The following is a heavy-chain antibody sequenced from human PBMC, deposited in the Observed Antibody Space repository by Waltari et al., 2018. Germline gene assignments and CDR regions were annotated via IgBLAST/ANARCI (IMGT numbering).Heavy chain of an antibody. CDR1: GSSISSDYYY. CDR3: VRGLNYYDRSGFYGCDYYDY. CDR2: IYESGTT. J-gene: IGHJ4*02. V-gene: IGHV4-31*01. D-gene: IGHD3-22*01. Sequence: QMQLQESGPGLVKPSQTLSLTCTVSGSSISSDYYYWNWIRHYPGKGLEWIGYIYESGTTYYNPSLNSQVSISVDTSKNQLSLNLSSVTAADTAVYYCVRGLNYYDRSGFYGCDYYDYWGQGTLVTVSS.